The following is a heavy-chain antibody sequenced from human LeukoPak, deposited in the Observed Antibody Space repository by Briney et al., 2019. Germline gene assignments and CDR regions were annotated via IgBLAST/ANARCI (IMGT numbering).Heavy chain of an antibody. CDR3: ARISSPQLERPNY. D-gene: IGHD1-1*01. Sequence: PGGSLRLSCAASGFTFSNAWMSWVRQAPGKGLEWVGRIKSKTDGGTTDYAAPVKGRFTISRDDSKNTLYLQMNSLRAEDTAVYYCARISSPQLERPNYWGQGTLVTVSS. J-gene: IGHJ4*02. CDR1: GFTFSNAW. CDR2: IKSKTDGGTT. V-gene: IGHV3-15*01.